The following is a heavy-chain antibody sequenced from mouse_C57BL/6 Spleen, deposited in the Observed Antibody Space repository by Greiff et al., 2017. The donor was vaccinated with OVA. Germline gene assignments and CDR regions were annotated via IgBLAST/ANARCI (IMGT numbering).Heavy chain of an antibody. D-gene: IGHD3-2*02. CDR1: GYTFTSYW. CDR3: ARGTAQATGYFDY. Sequence: QVQLQQPGAELVKPGASVKLSCKASGYTFTSYWMHWVKQRPGRGLEWIGRIDPNSGGTKYNEKFKSKATLTVDKPSSTAYMQLSSLTSEDSAVDKCARGTAQATGYFDYWGQGTTLTVSS. CDR2: IDPNSGGT. V-gene: IGHV1-72*01. J-gene: IGHJ2*01.